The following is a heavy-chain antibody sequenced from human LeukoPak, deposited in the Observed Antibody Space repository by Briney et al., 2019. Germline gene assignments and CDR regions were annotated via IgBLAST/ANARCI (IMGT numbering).Heavy chain of an antibody. J-gene: IGHJ4*02. CDR3: AKDPYPTYYYGSGSYYDY. D-gene: IGHD3-10*01. CDR2: ISGSGGST. Sequence: GGSLRLSCAASGFTFSSYAMSWVRQAPGKGLEWVSAISGSGGSTYYADSVKGRFTISRDNSKNTLYLQMNSLRAEDTAVYYCAKDPYPTYYYGSGSYYDYWGQGTLVTVSS. CDR1: GFTFSSYA. V-gene: IGHV3-23*01.